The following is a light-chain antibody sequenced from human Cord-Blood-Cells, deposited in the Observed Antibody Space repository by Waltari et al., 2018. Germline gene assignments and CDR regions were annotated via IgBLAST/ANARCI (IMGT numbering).Light chain of an antibody. J-gene: IGLJ3*02. CDR1: SSDVGSYNL. V-gene: IGLV2-23*01. CDR3: CSYAGSSGWV. Sequence: QSALTQPAFVSGSPGQSITISCTGTSSDVGSYNLVSWYQQHPGKAPKLRIYEGSKRPSGVLNRFSASKSGNTASRTSSGLQAEDEADYYCCSYAGSSGWVFGGGTKLTV. CDR2: EGS.